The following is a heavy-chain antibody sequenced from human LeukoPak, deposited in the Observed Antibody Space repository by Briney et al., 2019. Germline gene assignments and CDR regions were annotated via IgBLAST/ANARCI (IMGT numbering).Heavy chain of an antibody. J-gene: IGHJ2*01. D-gene: IGHD6-13*01. Sequence: PGGSLRLSCAASGFTFRSYDMHWVRQATRKGLEWVSGIGTAGEIYYPGSVKGRFTISRENAKNSLYLQMNSLRAGDTAVYYCARAAYSSTWYSRYFDLWGRGTLVTVSS. CDR2: IGTAGEI. V-gene: IGHV3-13*01. CDR1: GFTFRSYD. CDR3: ARAAYSSTWYSRYFDL.